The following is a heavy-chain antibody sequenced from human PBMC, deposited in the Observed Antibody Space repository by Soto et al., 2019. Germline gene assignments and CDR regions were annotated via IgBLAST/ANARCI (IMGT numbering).Heavy chain of an antibody. J-gene: IGHJ6*02. V-gene: IGHV4-59*08. CDR2: IYYSGST. CDR1: GGSISSYY. Sequence: SETLSLTCTVSGGSISSYYWSWIRQPPGKGLEWIGYIYYSGSTNYNPSLKSRVTISVDTSKNQFSLKLSSVTAADTAVYYCARQRAEITIFGVVINSYGMDVWGQGTTVTVSS. D-gene: IGHD3-3*01. CDR3: ARQRAEITIFGVVINSYGMDV.